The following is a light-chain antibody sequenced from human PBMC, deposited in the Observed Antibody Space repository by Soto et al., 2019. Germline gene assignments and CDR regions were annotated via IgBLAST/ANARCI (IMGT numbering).Light chain of an antibody. CDR2: GAA. J-gene: IGKJ3*01. CDR1: QSVAKY. Sequence: VVLTQSPGTLSLFTGERATLSCRASQSVAKYLAWYQQKPGQAPRLLIYGAATTATGIPDRFSGSGSGTDFVLTISRLEPEDSALYYCQQFGTWSSFGPGTKIDLK. V-gene: IGKV3-20*01. CDR3: QQFGTWSS.